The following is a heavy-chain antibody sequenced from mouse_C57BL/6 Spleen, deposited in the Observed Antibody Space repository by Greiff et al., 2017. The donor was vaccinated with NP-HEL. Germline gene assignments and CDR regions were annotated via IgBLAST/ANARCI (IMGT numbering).Heavy chain of an antibody. V-gene: IGHV1-15*01. CDR1: GYTFTDYE. CDR2: IDPETGGT. D-gene: IGHD1-1*01. J-gene: IGHJ3*01. CDR3: TLSYYGSEGFAY. Sequence: VKLVESGAELVRPGASVTLSCKASGYTFTDYEMHWVKQTPVHGLEWIGAIDPETGGTAYNQKFKGKAILTADKSSSTAYMELRSLTSEDSAVYYCTLSYYGSEGFAYWGQGTLVTVSA.